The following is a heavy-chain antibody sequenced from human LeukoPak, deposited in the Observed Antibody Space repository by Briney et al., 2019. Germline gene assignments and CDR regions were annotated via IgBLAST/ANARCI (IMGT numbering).Heavy chain of an antibody. CDR1: GFTFSSYW. CDR2: IKQDGSEK. CDR3: ARDWDLLLWFGESFDY. D-gene: IGHD3-10*01. J-gene: IGHJ4*02. Sequence: PGGSLRLXCAASGFTFSSYWMSWVRQAPGKGLEWVANIKQDGSEKYYVDSVKGRFTISRDNAKNSLYLQLNSLRAEDTAVYYCARDWDLLLWFGESFDYWGQGTLVTVSS. V-gene: IGHV3-7*01.